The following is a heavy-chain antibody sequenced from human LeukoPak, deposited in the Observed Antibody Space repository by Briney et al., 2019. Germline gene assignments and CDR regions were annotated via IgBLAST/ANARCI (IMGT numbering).Heavy chain of an antibody. CDR2: INPNTGDI. Sequence: ASVKVSCKTSGLSFTGYYFHWVRQAPGQGLEWMGSINPNTGDINYAERFQDRVTMTRDTSISTVYMELSRLTSDDSAMYYCTRAPRDAYNPVYWGQGTLVTVSS. V-gene: IGHV1-2*02. J-gene: IGHJ4*02. D-gene: IGHD5-24*01. CDR3: TRAPRDAYNPVY. CDR1: GLSFTGYY.